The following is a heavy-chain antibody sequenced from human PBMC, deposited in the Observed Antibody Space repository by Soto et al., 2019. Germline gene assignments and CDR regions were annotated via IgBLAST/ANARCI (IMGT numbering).Heavy chain of an antibody. Sequence: GGSLRLSCAASGFTFSNYGMHWVRQAPGKGLEWVALISYDGSNKFNADSVKGRFTISRDNSKNALYLQMNSLRAEDTAVYYCARGYYGSSDYWGQGTLVTVSS. CDR3: ARGYYGSSDY. V-gene: IGHV3-30*03. CDR1: GFTFSNYG. CDR2: ISYDGSNK. D-gene: IGHD3-10*01. J-gene: IGHJ4*02.